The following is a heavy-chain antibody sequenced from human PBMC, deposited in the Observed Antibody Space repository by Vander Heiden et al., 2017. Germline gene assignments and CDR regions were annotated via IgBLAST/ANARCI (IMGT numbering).Heavy chain of an antibody. CDR2: ISYDGSNK. CDR3: WAYSSWKQFDY. D-gene: IGHD6-13*01. CDR1: GFTFSSYA. J-gene: IGHJ4*02. V-gene: IGHV3-30*01. Sequence: QVQLVESVGCVVQPGRSLRLSCASSGFTFSSYARHWVRQAPGKGLEWVAVISYDGSNKYDADSVKGRFTIARDNSKNTLYLQMNSLRAEDTAVYYCWAYSSWKQFDYWGQGTLVTVSS.